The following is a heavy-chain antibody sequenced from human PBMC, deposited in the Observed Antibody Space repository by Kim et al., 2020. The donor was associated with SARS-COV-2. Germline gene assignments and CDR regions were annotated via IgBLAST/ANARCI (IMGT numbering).Heavy chain of an antibody. V-gene: IGHV4-34*01. CDR3: ARGGYSSSWYGVLPPSNF. J-gene: IGHJ4*02. D-gene: IGHD6-13*01. Sequence: LKGRVTISVDTSKNQFSLKLSSVTAADTAVYYCARGGYSSSWYGVLPPSNFWGQGTLVTVSS.